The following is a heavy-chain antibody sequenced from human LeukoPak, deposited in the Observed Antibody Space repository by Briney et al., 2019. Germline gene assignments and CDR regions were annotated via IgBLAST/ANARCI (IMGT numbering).Heavy chain of an antibody. CDR2: ISGDGGST. J-gene: IGHJ5*02. CDR3: AKDRYYDSSGYNNWFDP. V-gene: IGHV3-43*02. Sequence: GGSLRLSCAASGFTFSSYAMHWVRQAPGKGLEWVSLISGDGGSTYYADSVKGRFTISRDNSKNSLYLQMNSLRTEDTALYYCAKDRYYDSSGYNNWFDPWGQGTLVTVSS. D-gene: IGHD3-22*01. CDR1: GFTFSSYA.